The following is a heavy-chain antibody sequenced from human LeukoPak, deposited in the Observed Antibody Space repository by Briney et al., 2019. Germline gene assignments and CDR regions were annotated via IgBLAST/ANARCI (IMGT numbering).Heavy chain of an antibody. CDR2: INPNSGGT. V-gene: IGHV1-2*02. Sequence: ASVKVSCKASGYTFTGYYIHWVRQAPGQGLEWMGWINPNSGGTNSAQKFQGRVTMTRDTSISTAYMELSGLQSDDTAVYYCGWSPNTFYLDYWGQGTLVTVSS. CDR1: GYTFTGYY. J-gene: IGHJ4*02. CDR3: GWSPNTFYLDY. D-gene: IGHD2-15*01.